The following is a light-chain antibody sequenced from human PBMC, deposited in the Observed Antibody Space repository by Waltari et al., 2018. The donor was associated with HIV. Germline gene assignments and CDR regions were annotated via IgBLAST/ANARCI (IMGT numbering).Light chain of an antibody. V-gene: IGKV1-39*01. J-gene: IGKJ2*01. Sequence: IQMTQSPSSLSASVGDRVTITCRASQTISSYLNWYQQKLGKAPNLLIYAASRLQSGVPSRFSGSESGTDFTLNISSLQPEDFATYYCQQSYSTPDTFGQGTKLEIK. CDR3: QQSYSTPDT. CDR2: AAS. CDR1: QTISSY.